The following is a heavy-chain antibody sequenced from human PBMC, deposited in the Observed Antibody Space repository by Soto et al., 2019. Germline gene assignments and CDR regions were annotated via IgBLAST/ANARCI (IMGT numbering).Heavy chain of an antibody. V-gene: IGHV3-30*18. CDR2: ISYDGSNK. CDR1: GFTFSSYG. Sequence: GGSLRLSCAASGFTFSSYGMHWVRQAPGKGLEWVAVISYDGSNKYYADSVKGRFTISRDNSKNTLYLQMNSLRAEDTAVYYCAKDSSWFGELFGDYFDYWGQGTLVTVSS. J-gene: IGHJ4*02. D-gene: IGHD3-10*01. CDR3: AKDSSWFGELFGDYFDY.